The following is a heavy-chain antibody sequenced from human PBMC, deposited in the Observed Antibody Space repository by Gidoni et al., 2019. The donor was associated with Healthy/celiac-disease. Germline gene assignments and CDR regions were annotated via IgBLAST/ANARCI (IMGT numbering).Heavy chain of an antibody. CDR2: IYYSGST. CDR3: ARQHGGPGQTKGPFDP. V-gene: IGHV4-39*01. J-gene: IGHJ5*02. CDR1: GGSFSSSSYY. D-gene: IGHD2-15*01. Sequence: QLQLQESGPGLVKPSETLSLTCTVSGGSFSSSSYYWGWIRQPPGKGLEWIGSIYYSGSTYYNPSLKSRVTISVDTSKNQFSLKLSSVTAADTAVYYCARQHGGPGQTKGPFDPWGQGTLVTVSS.